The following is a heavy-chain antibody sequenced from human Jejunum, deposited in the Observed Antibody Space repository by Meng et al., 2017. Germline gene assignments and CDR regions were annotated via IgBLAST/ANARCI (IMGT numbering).Heavy chain of an antibody. Sequence: QIQLQQSGPGLVKPSQTLSLTCALSCDSVSSNSAGWNWIRQSPSRGLEWLGRTYYRSKWYIDYAVSVKGRITINPDTSKNQFSLHLNSVTPEDTAVYYCAGGGLVRSTRGYFDYWGQGTLVTVSS. CDR3: AGGGLVRSTRGYFDY. V-gene: IGHV6-1*02. CDR1: CDSVSSNSAG. D-gene: IGHD1-26*01. CDR2: TYYRSKWYI. J-gene: IGHJ4*02.